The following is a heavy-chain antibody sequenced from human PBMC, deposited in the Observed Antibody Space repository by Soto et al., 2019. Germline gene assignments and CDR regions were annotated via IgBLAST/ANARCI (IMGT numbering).Heavy chain of an antibody. Sequence: GGSLRLSCAASGFTFSSYWMHWVRQAPGKGLVWVSRINSDRSSTSYADSVKGRFTISRDNAKNSLYLQMNSLRAEDTAVYYCARDCSGGSCYLNAFDIWGQGTMVTVSS. V-gene: IGHV3-74*01. D-gene: IGHD2-15*01. CDR1: GFTFSSYW. CDR3: ARDCSGGSCYLNAFDI. CDR2: INSDRSST. J-gene: IGHJ3*02.